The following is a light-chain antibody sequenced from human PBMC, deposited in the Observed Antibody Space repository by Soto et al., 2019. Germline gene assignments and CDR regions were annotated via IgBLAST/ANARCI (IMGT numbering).Light chain of an antibody. CDR3: QQYGSSPFP. CDR2: GAS. Sequence: EIVLTQSPGTLSLSPGERATFSCRASQSVGSSYLAWYQQKPAQAPRLLIFGASTRAAGIPDRFSGSGSGTDFTLTISRLEPDDFAVYYCQQYGSSPFPFGPGTKVDIK. J-gene: IGKJ3*01. V-gene: IGKV3-20*01. CDR1: QSVGSSY.